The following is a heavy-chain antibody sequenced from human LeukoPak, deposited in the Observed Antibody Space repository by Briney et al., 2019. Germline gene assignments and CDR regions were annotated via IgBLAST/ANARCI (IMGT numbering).Heavy chain of an antibody. CDR1: GGTFSSYA. J-gene: IGHJ4*02. CDR3: ARGSSGWYD. CDR2: INPNSGGT. Sequence: GASVKVSCKASGGTFSSYAISWVRQAPGQGLEWMGWINPNSGGTNYAQKFQGWVTMTRDTSISTAYMELSRLRSDDTAVYYCARGSSGWYDWGQGTLVTVSS. V-gene: IGHV1-2*04. D-gene: IGHD6-19*01.